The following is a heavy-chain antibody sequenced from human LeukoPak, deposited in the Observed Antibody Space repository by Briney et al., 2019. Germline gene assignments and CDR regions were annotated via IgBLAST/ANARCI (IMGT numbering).Heavy chain of an antibody. V-gene: IGHV3-30*03. J-gene: IGHJ3*01. D-gene: IGHD3-10*01. Sequence: GGSLRPSCAASRFSFSNYAMHWVRQDSGRGLEWLAVISHDGINTYYADSVKGRFTISRDNAKNSLFLQMNSLRAEDTAVYFCARDESRVRGVIRDAFYFWGQGTMVTVSS. CDR3: ARDESRVRGVIRDAFYF. CDR2: ISHDGINT. CDR1: RFSFSNYA.